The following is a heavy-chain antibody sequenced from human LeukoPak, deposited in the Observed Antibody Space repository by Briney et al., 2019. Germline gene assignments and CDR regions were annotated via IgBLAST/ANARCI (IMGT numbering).Heavy chain of an antibody. V-gene: IGHV1-69*13. D-gene: IGHD3-22*01. CDR2: IIPIFGKA. CDR1: GGTFSSYA. Sequence: ASVKVSCKASGGTFSSYAISWGRQAPGQGLEWMGGIIPIFGKANYAQKFQGRGTITADESTSTAYMELSSLRSEDTAVYYCASPYPYYYDSSGYYFLAFDIWGQGTMVTVSS. CDR3: ASPYPYYYDSSGYYFLAFDI. J-gene: IGHJ3*02.